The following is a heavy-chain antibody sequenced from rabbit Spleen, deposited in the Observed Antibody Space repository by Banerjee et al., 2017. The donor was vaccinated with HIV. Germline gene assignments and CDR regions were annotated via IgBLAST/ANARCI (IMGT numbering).Heavy chain of an antibody. Sequence: QSLEESGGDLVKPGASLTLTCTASGFSFNSGYDMCWVRQAPGKGLEWIACIYGGSSGSTYYATWARGRFTISKTSSTTVTLQMTSLTAADTATYFCVREAGYGGYGDGNLWGPGTLVTVS. CDR3: VREAGYGGYGDGNL. D-gene: IGHD6-1*01. CDR2: IYGGSSGST. CDR1: GFSFNSGYD. J-gene: IGHJ4*01. V-gene: IGHV1S40*01.